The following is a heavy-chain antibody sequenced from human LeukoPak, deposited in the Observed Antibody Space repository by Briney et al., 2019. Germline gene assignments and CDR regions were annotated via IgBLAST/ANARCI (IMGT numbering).Heavy chain of an antibody. CDR3: SREDGDGYNSPDYNWFVP. V-gene: IGHV1-18*01. CDR2: ICAYNGDT. D-gene: IGHD5-24*01. CDR1: RYTFINYG. J-gene: IGHJ5*02. Sequence: AAVTVSCKPSRYTFINYGITWVRQAPPQRREGMGWICAYNGDTNYAQKLQGRAAITRHPSTSTASMELRSFRSDHRPVFSFSREDGDGYNSPDYNWFVPWGQGTLVTVSS.